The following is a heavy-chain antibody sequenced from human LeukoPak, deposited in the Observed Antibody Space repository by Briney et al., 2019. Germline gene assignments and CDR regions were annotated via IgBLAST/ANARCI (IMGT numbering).Heavy chain of an antibody. CDR2: IYYSGST. CDR3: ARVGCSSTSCYIDP. V-gene: IGHV4-39*01. Sequence: SETLCLTCTVSGGSISSSSYYWGWIRQPPGKGLEWIGSIYYSGSTYYNPSLKSRVTISVDTSKNQFSLKLSSVTAADTAVYYCARVGCSSTSCYIDPWGQGTLVTVSS. D-gene: IGHD2-2*02. J-gene: IGHJ5*02. CDR1: GGSISSSSYY.